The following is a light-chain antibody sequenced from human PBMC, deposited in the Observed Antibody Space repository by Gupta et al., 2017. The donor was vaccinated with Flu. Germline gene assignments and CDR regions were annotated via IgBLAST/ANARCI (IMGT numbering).Light chain of an antibody. CDR2: QGS. Sequence: EVGLTQSPLSLPVTLGQPASISCRSSQGPVYSDGNTYFHWFQQRPGESPRHLIYQGSPRDSGVPDRFSGSGSGTXFTLKIXSGEAEDVGVYYCRQGAPCPLAFGXGTKVEIK. CDR3: RQGAPCPLA. V-gene: IGKV2-30*01. J-gene: IGKJ1*01. CDR1: QGPVYSDGNTY.